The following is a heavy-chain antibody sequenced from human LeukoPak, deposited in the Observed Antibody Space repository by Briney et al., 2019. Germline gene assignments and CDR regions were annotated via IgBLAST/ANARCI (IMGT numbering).Heavy chain of an antibody. CDR3: ARGLGLGIFNHYYYMDV. CDR2: INHSGST. V-gene: IGHV4-34*01. J-gene: IGHJ6*03. D-gene: IGHD7-27*01. CDR1: GGSFSGYY. Sequence: RASETLSLTCAVYGGSFSGYYWSWIRQPPGKGLEWIGEINHSGSTNYNPSLKSRVTISVDTSKNQFSLKLSSVTAADTAVYYCARGLGLGIFNHYYYMDVWGKGTTVTVSS.